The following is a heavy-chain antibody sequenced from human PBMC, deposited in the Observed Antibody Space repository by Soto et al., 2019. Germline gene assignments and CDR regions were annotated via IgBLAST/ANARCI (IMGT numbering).Heavy chain of an antibody. CDR1: GFSLSSTRMA. D-gene: IGHD6-19*01. V-gene: IGHV2-5*02. J-gene: IGHJ4*02. CDR2: IYWDDDK. CDR3: AHIVVAGLGYYFDY. Sequence: QITLKESGPPLVKPTQTLTLTCTSFGFSLSSTRMAVGWIRHPPGKALEWLALIYWDDDKRYSPFLKSRLTITKDTSKNQVVLTMSNMDPVDTARYYCAHIVVAGLGYYFDYWGQGTLVTVSS.